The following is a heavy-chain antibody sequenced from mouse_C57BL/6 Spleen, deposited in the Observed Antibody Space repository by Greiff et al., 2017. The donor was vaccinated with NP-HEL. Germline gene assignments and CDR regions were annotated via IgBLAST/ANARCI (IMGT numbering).Heavy chain of an antibody. CDR2: IYPGDGDT. CDR1: GYAFSSYW. J-gene: IGHJ2*01. Sequence: VQLQQSGAELVKPGASVKISCKASGYAFSSYWMNWVKQRPGKGLEWIGQIYPGDGDTNYNGKFKGKATLTADKSSSTAYMQLSSLTSEDSAVYFCARSGAQPTFDYWGQGTTLTVSS. V-gene: IGHV1-80*01. D-gene: IGHD3-2*02. CDR3: ARSGAQPTFDY.